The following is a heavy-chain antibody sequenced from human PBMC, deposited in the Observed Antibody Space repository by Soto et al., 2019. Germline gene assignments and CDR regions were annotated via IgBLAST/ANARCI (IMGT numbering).Heavy chain of an antibody. CDR3: ARGEYNWNYDDYYYYMDV. J-gene: IGHJ6*03. CDR2: IYYSGST. V-gene: IGHV4-59*01. Sequence: SETLSLTCTVSGGYISSYYWSWIRQPTGKGLEWIGYIYYSGSTNYNPSLKSRVTISVDTSKNQFSLKLSSVTAADTAVYYCARGEYNWNYDDYYYYMDVWGKGTTVTVSS. D-gene: IGHD1-7*01. CDR1: GGYISSYY.